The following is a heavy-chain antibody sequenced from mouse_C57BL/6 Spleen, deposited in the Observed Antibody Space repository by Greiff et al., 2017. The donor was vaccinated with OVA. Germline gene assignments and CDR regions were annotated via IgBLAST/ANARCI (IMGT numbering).Heavy chain of an antibody. Sequence: VQLQQPGAALVKPGASVQLSCKASGYTFTSYWMHWVKTRPGQGLEWIGMIHPNSGSTNYNEKFKSKATLTVDKSSSTAYMQLSSLTSEDSAVYYCVDGSSGAMDYWGQGTSVTVSS. D-gene: IGHD1-1*01. CDR3: VDGSSGAMDY. J-gene: IGHJ4*01. CDR2: IHPNSGST. CDR1: GYTFTSYW. V-gene: IGHV1-64*01.